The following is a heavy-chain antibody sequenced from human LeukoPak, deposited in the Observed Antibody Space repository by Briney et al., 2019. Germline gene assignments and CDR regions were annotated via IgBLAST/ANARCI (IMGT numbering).Heavy chain of an antibody. J-gene: IGHJ4*02. Sequence: SELLTFTCAVYGGSFSGYYWSWSRKPPGKGLEWIGEINHSGSTNYNPSLKSRVTISVDTSKNQFSLNLSTVRSADTALYYSARGVACYDFLSGYHTGRPALDYWGQGTLVKDYWGQGIMVTVSS. CDR1: GGSFSGYY. D-gene: IGHD3-3*01. V-gene: IGHV4-34*01. CDR3: ARGVACYDFLSGYHTGRPALDYWGQGTLVKDY. CDR2: INHSGST.